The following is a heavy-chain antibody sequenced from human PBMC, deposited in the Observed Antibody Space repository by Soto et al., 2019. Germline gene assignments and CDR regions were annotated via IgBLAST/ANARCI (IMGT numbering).Heavy chain of an antibody. V-gene: IGHV3-74*01. CDR2: INSDGSST. D-gene: IGHD2-2*02. J-gene: IGHJ4*02. Sequence: EVQLVESGGGLVQPGGSLRLSCAASGFTFSSYWMHWVHQAPGKGLVWVSRINSDGSSTSYADSVKGRFTISRDNAKNTLYLQMNSLRAEDTAVYYCASIPRYCSSTSCYTGDDYWGQGTLVTVSS. CDR1: GFTFSSYW. CDR3: ASIPRYCSSTSCYTGDDY.